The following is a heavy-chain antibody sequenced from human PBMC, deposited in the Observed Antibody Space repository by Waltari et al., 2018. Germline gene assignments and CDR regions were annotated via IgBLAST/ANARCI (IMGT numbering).Heavy chain of an antibody. D-gene: IGHD3-3*01. CDR3: AREYDFWSGYHAFDL. V-gene: IGHV3-74*01. Sequence: EVQLVESGGGLVQSGGSLRLTCEASGFSFRCSWMHWVRQGPEKGPVWISRINSDGTNTNYADSVKGRFTISRDNFADTLFLEMNSLRPDDTAVYYCAREYDFWSGYHAFDLWGQGTKVTVFS. CDR1: GFSFRCSW. CDR2: INSDGTNT. J-gene: IGHJ3*01.